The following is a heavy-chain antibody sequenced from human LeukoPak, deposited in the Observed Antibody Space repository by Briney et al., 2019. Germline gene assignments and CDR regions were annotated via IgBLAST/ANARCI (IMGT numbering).Heavy chain of an antibody. J-gene: IGHJ4*02. Sequence: GGSLRLSCAASGFTFSDYYMSWIRQAPGKGLEWVSYISSSGSTIYYADSVKGRFTISRDNAKNSLCLQMNSLRAEDTAVYYCAREERIVGAAFDYWGQGTLVTVSS. CDR1: GFTFSDYY. CDR3: AREERIVGAAFDY. D-gene: IGHD1-26*01. V-gene: IGHV3-11*01. CDR2: ISSSGSTI.